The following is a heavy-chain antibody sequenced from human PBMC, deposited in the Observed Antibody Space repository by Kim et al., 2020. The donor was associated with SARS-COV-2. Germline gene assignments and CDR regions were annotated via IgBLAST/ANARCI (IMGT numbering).Heavy chain of an antibody. CDR2: INPSGGST. CDR3: ARASKYYYDSSGYYWDAFDI. Sequence: ASVKVSCKASGYTFTSYYMHWVRQAPGQGLEWMGIINPSGGSTSYAQKFQGRVTMTRDTSTSTVYMELSSLRSEDMAVYYCARASKYYYDSSGYYWDAFDIWGQGTMVTVSS. CDR1: GYTFTSYY. D-gene: IGHD3-22*01. V-gene: IGHV1-46*01. J-gene: IGHJ3*02.